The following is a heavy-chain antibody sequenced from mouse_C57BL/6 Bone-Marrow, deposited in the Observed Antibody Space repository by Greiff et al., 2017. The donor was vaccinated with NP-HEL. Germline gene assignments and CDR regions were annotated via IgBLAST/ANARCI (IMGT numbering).Heavy chain of an antibody. CDR3: ARLTTVVFDN. V-gene: IGHV1-50*01. CDR1: GYTFTSYW. CDR2: IDPSDRYA. Sequence: QVQLQQPGAELVKPGASVKLSCKASGYTFTSYWMQWVKQRPGQGLEWIGEIDPSDRYANSNQKLKGKATLTVDTSSITAYIQSSSLTSENSAVYYCARLTTVVFDNWGQGTTLTVSS. J-gene: IGHJ2*01. D-gene: IGHD1-1*01.